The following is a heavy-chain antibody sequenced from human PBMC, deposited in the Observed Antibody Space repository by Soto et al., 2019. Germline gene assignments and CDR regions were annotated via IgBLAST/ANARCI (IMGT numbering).Heavy chain of an antibody. V-gene: IGHV3-30*18. CDR1: GFTFSSYG. D-gene: IGHD2-21*01. J-gene: IGHJ3*02. CDR2: ISYDGSNK. Sequence: HPGGSLRLSCAASGFTFSSYGMHWVRQAPGKGLEWVAVISYDGSNKYYADSVKGRFTISRDNSKNTLYLQMNSLRAEDTAVYYCAKEIDTPLIVVVIAPRWAFAIWRQGTMVLVSS. CDR3: AKEIDTPLIVVVIAPRWAFAI.